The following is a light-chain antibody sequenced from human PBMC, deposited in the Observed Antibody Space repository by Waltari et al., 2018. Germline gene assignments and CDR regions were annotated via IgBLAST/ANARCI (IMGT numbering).Light chain of an antibody. J-gene: IGLJ1*01. V-gene: IGLV2-14*01. CDR3: SSYTSSRTVV. CDR1: SGDVGAYNY. Sequence: QSALTQPASVSGSPGQSIAISCPGTSGDVGAYNYVPWYQQYPGKAPQVLIYEVTNRPSGVSSRFSGSKSGNTASLTISGLQPDDEADYYCSSYTSSRTVVFGTGTEVTVL. CDR2: EVT.